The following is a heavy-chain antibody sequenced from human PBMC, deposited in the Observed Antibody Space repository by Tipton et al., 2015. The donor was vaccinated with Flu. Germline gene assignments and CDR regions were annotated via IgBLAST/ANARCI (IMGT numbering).Heavy chain of an antibody. D-gene: IGHD2-2*01. CDR3: ARADRVVVVPAAMGFLYGMDV. V-gene: IGHV4-39*07. Sequence: TLSLTCTVSGGSISSSSHYWGWSRQPPGKGLEWIGSIYHSGSTNYNPSLKSRVTISVETSKNQFSLKLSSVTAPDTAVYYCARADRVVVVPAAMGFLYGMDVWGQGPT. J-gene: IGHJ6*02. CDR2: IYHSGST. CDR1: GGSISSSSHY.